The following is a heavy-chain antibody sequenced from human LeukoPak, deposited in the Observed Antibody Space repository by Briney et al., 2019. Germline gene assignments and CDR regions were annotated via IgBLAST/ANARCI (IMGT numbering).Heavy chain of an antibody. D-gene: IGHD4-11*01. J-gene: IGHJ6*03. V-gene: IGHV1-18*01. CDR1: GYTFTSYD. Sequence: ASVKVSCKASGYTFTSYDISWVRQAPGQGLEWMGWISAYNGNTNYAQKFQGRVTMTRDTSISTAYMELSRLRSDDTAVYYCARGSTVTTYYYYYYYMDVWGKGTTVTVSS. CDR3: ARGSTVTTYYYYYYYMDV. CDR2: ISAYNGNT.